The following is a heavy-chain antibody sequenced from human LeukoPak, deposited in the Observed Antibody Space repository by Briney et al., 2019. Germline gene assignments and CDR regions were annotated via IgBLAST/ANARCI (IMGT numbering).Heavy chain of an antibody. V-gene: IGHV3-74*01. CDR3: ISDLCGRDDQ. D-gene: IGHD1-1*01. CDR2: MDPDRWTI. J-gene: IGHJ5*02. CDR1: GFTFSSYW. Sequence: PGGSLRLSCAASGFTFSSYWMHWVRQPPGKGLDWVSRMDPDRWTIVYADSVKGRFTLSRDHAKDTLYLQMSSLRDEHTAVYYFISDLCGRDDQWGRGTLVTVSS.